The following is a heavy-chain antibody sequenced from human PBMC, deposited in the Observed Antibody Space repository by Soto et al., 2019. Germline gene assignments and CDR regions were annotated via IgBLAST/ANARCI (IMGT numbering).Heavy chain of an antibody. D-gene: IGHD1-1*01. CDR1: ADTFPSYY. V-gene: IGHV1-46*01. Sequence: ASVKVSCRAPADTFPSYYIHWVRQAPGHGLEGMGIINPNGGSTRFAQTFQGRFTMTTDTSTGTGDMELRSLRSDDTSVHYCARSSVGAGGIILEGYNWWSRWGQ. CDR2: INPNGGST. CDR3: ARSSVGAGGIILEGYNWWSR. J-gene: IGHJ1*01.